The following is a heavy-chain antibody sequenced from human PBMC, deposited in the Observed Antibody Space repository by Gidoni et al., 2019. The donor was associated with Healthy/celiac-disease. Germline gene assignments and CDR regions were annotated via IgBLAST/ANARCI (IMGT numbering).Heavy chain of an antibody. CDR3: ATRILWFGELSNWFDP. J-gene: IGHJ5*02. Sequence: QVQLVQSGAELKKPGSSVKVSCKASGGTFCTYASSWVRQAPGQGLEWMGGIIPICGTANYAKKYQGRVTSTADESTSTAYMELSSLRSEDTAVYYCATRILWFGELSNWFDPWGQGTLVTVSS. D-gene: IGHD3-10*01. CDR1: GGTFCTYA. CDR2: IIPICGTA. V-gene: IGHV1-69*01.